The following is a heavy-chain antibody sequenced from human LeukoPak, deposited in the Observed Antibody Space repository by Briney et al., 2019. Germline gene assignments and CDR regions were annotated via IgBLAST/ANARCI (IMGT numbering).Heavy chain of an antibody. CDR3: ARISGYSYGLNYFDN. Sequence: SETLSLTCTVSGGSIGSVDNYWGWIRQPPGKGLEWIGSIYYSGSTYYNPSLKSRVTISVDTSKNQFSLNLSSVTAADTAVYYCARISGYSYGLNYFDNWGQGTLVTVSS. CDR1: GGSIGSVDNY. V-gene: IGHV4-39*07. J-gene: IGHJ4*02. CDR2: IYYSGST. D-gene: IGHD5-18*01.